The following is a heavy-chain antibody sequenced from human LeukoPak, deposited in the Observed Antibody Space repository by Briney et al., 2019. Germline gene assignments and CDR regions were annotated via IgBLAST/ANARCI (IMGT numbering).Heavy chain of an antibody. CDR2: ISSSSSYI. V-gene: IGHV3-21*01. CDR3: ARDRRLYSSGVYFDY. CDR1: GFTFSSYS. J-gene: IGHJ4*02. D-gene: IGHD6-19*01. Sequence: GGSLRLSCAASGFTFSSYSMNWVRQAPGKGLEWVSSISSSSSYIYYADSVKGRFTISRDNAKNSLYLQMNSLRAEDTAVYYCARDRRLYSSGVYFDYWGQGTLVTVSS.